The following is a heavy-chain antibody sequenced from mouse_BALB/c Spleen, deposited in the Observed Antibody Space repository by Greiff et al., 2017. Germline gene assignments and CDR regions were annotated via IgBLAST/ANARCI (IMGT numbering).Heavy chain of an antibody. CDR1: GYTFTSYY. V-gene: IGHV1S56*01. CDR3: ARAYYGNYGYFDD. Sequence: QVQLKQSGPELVKPGASVRISCKASGYTFTSYYIHWVKQRPGQGLEWIGWIYTGNVNPKYNEKFKGKATLSADKTSSTAYMQLSSLTSEDSAVYVCARAYYGNYGYFDDWGQGTTLTVSS. J-gene: IGHJ2*01. CDR2: IYTGNVNP. D-gene: IGHD2-10*01.